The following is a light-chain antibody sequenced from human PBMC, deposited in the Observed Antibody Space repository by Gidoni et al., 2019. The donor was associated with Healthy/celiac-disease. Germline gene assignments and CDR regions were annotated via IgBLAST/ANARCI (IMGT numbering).Light chain of an antibody. Sequence: EIVMTQSTATLSGSPGERATLSCRASQSVRSNLAWYQQKPGQPPKLLIYGASTRATGVPARFSGSGSGTEFTLTISSLQSEDFAVYYCQQYNNGPRTFGQGTKVEIK. CDR2: GAS. CDR3: QQYNNGPRT. V-gene: IGKV3-15*01. J-gene: IGKJ1*01. CDR1: QSVRSN.